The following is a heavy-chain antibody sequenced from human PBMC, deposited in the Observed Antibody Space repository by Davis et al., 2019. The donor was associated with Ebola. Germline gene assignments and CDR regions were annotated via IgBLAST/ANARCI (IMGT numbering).Heavy chain of an antibody. V-gene: IGHV1-46*01. CDR2: INPSGGST. CDR3: ARDQIVVVVAATSPYYYYGMDV. Sequence: ASVKVSCKASGYTFTSYYMHWVRQAPGQGLEWMGIINPSGGSTSYAQKFQGRVTMTRDTSTSTVYMELSILRSEDTAVYYCARDQIVVVVAATSPYYYYGMDVWGKGTTVTVSS. J-gene: IGHJ6*04. CDR1: GYTFTSYY. D-gene: IGHD2-15*01.